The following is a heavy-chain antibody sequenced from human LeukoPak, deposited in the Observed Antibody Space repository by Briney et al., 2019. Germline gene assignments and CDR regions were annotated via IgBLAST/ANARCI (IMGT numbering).Heavy chain of an antibody. V-gene: IGHV5-51*01. D-gene: IGHD5-12*01. J-gene: IGHJ4*02. CDR3: ARLEPSGYDFGAIDY. CDR1: GYSFSNYW. CDR2: IYPVDSDT. Sequence: GESLKISCKGSGYSFSNYWIGWVRQMPGKGLEWMGIIYPVDSDTRYSPSFQGQVTISADKSISTAYLQWSSLKASDTATYYCARLEPSGYDFGAIDYWGQGTLVTVSS.